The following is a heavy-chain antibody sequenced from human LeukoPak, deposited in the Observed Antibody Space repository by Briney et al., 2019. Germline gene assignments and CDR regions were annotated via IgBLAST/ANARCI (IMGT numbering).Heavy chain of an antibody. Sequence: SETLSLTCTVSGGSVSSGSDYWSWIRQPPGKELEWIGFIYYSGSTKYNPSLKSRVTISIDTSKSQFSLKLNSVTAADTAVYYCARVVGGTHSMDVWGQGTTVTVSS. CDR2: IYYSGST. J-gene: IGHJ6*02. D-gene: IGHD1-26*01. CDR1: GGSVSSGSDY. CDR3: ARVVGGTHSMDV. V-gene: IGHV4-61*01.